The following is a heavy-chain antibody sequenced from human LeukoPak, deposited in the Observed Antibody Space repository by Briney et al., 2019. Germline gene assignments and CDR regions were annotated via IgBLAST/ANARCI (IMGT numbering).Heavy chain of an antibody. V-gene: IGHV1-2*02. D-gene: IGHD1-26*01. CDR3: ARDKWELLREFDY. Sequence: ASVKVSCKASGYTFTGYYMHWVRQAPGQGLEWMGWINPNSGGTNYAQKFQGRVTMTRDTSISTAYMGLSRLRSDDTAVYYCARDKWELLREFDYWGQGTLVTVSS. CDR2: INPNSGGT. CDR1: GYTFTGYY. J-gene: IGHJ4*02.